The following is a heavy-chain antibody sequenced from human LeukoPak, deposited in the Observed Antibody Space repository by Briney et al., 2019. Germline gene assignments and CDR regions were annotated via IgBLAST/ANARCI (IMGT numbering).Heavy chain of an antibody. CDR3: AKGSSGYFADL. J-gene: IGHJ5*02. V-gene: IGHV3-23*01. D-gene: IGHD3-22*01. CDR1: GFIFNNYG. Sequence: TGGSLRLSCAASGFIFNNYGLIWLRQAPGKGLEWVSAISNDGGGTNYADFVRGRFTISRDNSKNTLFLQMNSLRAEDTALYYCAKGSSGYFADLWGQGTLVTVSS. CDR2: ISNDGGGT.